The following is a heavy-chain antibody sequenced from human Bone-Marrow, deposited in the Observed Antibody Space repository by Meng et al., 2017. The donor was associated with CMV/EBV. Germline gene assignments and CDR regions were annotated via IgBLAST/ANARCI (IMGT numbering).Heavy chain of an antibody. Sequence: SETLSLTCAVSGGSISSSNWWSWVRQPPGKGLEWIGEIYHSGSTNYNPSLKSRVTISVDKSKNQFSLKLSSVTAADTAVYYCARDLSSIWSYRWYFNLWARGTLDTFSS. CDR1: GGSISSSNW. J-gene: IGHJ2*01. CDR2: IYHSGST. V-gene: IGHV4-4*02. CDR3: ARDLSSIWSYRWYFNL. D-gene: IGHD6-13*01.